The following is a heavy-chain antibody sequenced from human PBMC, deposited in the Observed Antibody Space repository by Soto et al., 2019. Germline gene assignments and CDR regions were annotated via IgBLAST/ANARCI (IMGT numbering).Heavy chain of an antibody. D-gene: IGHD3-9*01. CDR1: GDSIRPYY. CDR2: VYYSGSV. CDR3: ARVTYDSFTAYSYYFDY. V-gene: IGHV4-59*01. J-gene: IGHJ4*02. Sequence: PSETLSLTCTVSGDSIRPYYWTWIRQPPGKGLEWIGYVYYSGSVNYKSSLKSRVTMSVDTSKNQFSLRLNSVTAADTAVYYCARVTYDSFTAYSYYFDYWGQGTWVTVSS.